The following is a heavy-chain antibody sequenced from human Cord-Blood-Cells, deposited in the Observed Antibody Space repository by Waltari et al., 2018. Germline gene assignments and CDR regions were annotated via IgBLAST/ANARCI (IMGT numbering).Heavy chain of an antibody. V-gene: IGHV1-2*02. D-gene: IGHD3-3*01. Sequence: QVQLVQSGAEVKKPGASVKVSCQAPGYPSTGHYMHSPRQAPGQGLEWMGWINPNSGGTNYAQKFQGRVTMTRDTSISTAYMELSRLRSDDTAVYYCARDGGGFLEWLLRAWGQGTLVTVSS. CDR3: ARDGGGFLEWLLRA. J-gene: IGHJ5*02. CDR2: INPNSGGT. CDR1: GYPSTGHY.